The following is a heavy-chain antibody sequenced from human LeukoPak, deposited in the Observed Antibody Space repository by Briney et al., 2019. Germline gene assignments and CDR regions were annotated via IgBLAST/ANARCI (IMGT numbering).Heavy chain of an antibody. J-gene: IGHJ4*02. D-gene: IGHD3-22*01. V-gene: IGHV4-59*01. CDR2: IYYSGST. Sequence: PETLSLTCTVSGGSISSYYWSWIRQPPGKGLEWIGYIYYSGSTNYNPSLKSRVTISVDTSKNQFSLKLSSVTAADTAVYYCAGRAYSSGYLFDYWGQGTLVTVSS. CDR3: AGRAYSSGYLFDY. CDR1: GGSISSYY.